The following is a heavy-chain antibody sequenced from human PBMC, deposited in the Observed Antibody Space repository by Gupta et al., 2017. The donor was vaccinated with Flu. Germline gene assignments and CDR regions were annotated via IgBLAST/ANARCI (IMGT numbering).Heavy chain of an antibody. CDR3: ARGSDYYDSSGVYYFDL. Sequence: QVPLVESGGGVVHPGRSLTLSCAASGFPLRSFGVHWVRQAPGKGLEWVAAIWHDGSEKYYTDSVRGRFTVSRENSKNTFHVYMSSLRAEDTGIYFCARGSDYYDSSGVYYFDLWGQGTLVTVSS. J-gene: IGHJ4*02. CDR1: GFPLRSFG. V-gene: IGHV3-33*01. D-gene: IGHD3-22*01. CDR2: IWHDGSEK.